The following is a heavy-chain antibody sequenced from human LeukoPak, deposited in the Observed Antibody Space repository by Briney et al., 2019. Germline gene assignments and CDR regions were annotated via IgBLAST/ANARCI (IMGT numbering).Heavy chain of an antibody. J-gene: IGHJ4*02. CDR3: ARGMAVAGNGFDY. V-gene: IGHV3-23*05. D-gene: IGHD6-19*01. CDR1: GFTFSAYA. Sequence: GGSLTLSCEASGFTFSAYAMTWVRLAQGQGLEWVWSIGSDNKPHYSESVKGRFTISRNNSKNTLYLQMNSLRAEDTAVYYCARGMAVAGNGFDYWGQGTLVTVSS. CDR2: IGSDNKP.